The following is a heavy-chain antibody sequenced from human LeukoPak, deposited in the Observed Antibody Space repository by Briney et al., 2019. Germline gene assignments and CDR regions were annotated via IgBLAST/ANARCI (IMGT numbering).Heavy chain of an antibody. J-gene: IGHJ6*03. Sequence: PSETLSLTCTVSGDSINSYYWNWIRQPPGKGLEWIGDIYYSGSTNYNPSFKSRVTISVDTSKNQFSLKLTSVIAADTAVYYCARGGYYYDHGPMGVWGKGTTVTVSS. CDR1: GDSINSYY. CDR2: IYYSGST. D-gene: IGHD3-3*01. V-gene: IGHV4-59*01. CDR3: ARGGYYYDHGPMGV.